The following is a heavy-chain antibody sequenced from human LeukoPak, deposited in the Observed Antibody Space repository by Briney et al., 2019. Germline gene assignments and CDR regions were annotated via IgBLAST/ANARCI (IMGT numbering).Heavy chain of an antibody. CDR3: ARGVVDY. J-gene: IGHJ4*02. CDR2: ISTYNSNT. Sequence: GASVKVSCKTSAYSFTNYGITWVRQAPGQGLEWMGWISTYNSNTNYAQKFQGRVTMTTDTSTSTAYMELRSLRSDDTAVYYCARGVVDYWGQGTLVTVSS. CDR1: AYSFTNYG. V-gene: IGHV1-18*01. D-gene: IGHD3-16*01.